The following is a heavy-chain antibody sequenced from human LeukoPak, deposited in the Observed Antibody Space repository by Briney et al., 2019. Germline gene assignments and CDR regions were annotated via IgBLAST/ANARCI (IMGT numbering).Heavy chain of an antibody. Sequence: SVKVSCKASGYTFTSYGISWVRQAPGQGLEWMGWISAYNGNTNYAQKLQGRVTVTTDTSTSTAYMELRSLRSDDTAVYYCARDTRRGYSYGSDIWGQGTMVTVSS. V-gene: IGHV1-18*01. CDR2: ISAYNGNT. D-gene: IGHD5-18*01. CDR3: ARDTRRGYSYGSDI. J-gene: IGHJ3*02. CDR1: GYTFTSYG.